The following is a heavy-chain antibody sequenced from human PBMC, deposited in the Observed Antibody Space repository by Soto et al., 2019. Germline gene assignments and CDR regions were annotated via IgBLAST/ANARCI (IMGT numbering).Heavy chain of an antibody. CDR1: GGSFSGYY. Sequence: QVQLQQWGAGLLKPSETLSLTCAVYGGSFSGYYWSWIRQPPGKGLEWIGEINHSGSTNYNPSLKSRVTISVDTSKNQFSLKLSSVTAADTAVYYCARRLVVVMSSASGAPGGLNWFDPWGQGTLVTVSS. CDR2: INHSGST. D-gene: IGHD3-22*01. V-gene: IGHV4-34*01. CDR3: ARRLVVVMSSASGAPGGLNWFDP. J-gene: IGHJ5*02.